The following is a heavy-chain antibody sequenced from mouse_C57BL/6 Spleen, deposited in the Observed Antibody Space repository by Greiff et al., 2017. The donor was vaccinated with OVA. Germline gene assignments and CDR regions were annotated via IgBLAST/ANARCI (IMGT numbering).Heavy chain of an antibody. D-gene: IGHD2-12*01. CDR2: IHPNSGST. CDR1: GYTFTSYW. J-gene: IGHJ3*01. Sequence: QVQLQQPGAELVKPGASVKLSCKASGYTFTSYWMHWVKQRPGQGLEWIGMIHPNSGSTNYNEKFKSKATLTVDKSSSTAYMQLSSLTSEDSAVYYCARAHACDDSFAYWGQGTLVTVSA. V-gene: IGHV1-64*01. CDR3: ARAHACDDSFAY.